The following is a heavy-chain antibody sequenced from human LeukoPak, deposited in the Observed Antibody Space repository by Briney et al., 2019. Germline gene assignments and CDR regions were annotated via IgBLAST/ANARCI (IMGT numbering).Heavy chain of an antibody. D-gene: IGHD3-22*01. CDR2: INPNSGGT. CDR3: ARTRPDPLHYYDSSAIDY. CDR1: GYTFTGYY. J-gene: IGHJ4*02. V-gene: IGHV1-2*02. Sequence: ASVKVSCKASGYTFTGYYMHWVRQAPGQGLEWMGWINPNSGGTNYAQKFQGRVTMTRDTSISTAYMELSRLRSDDTAVYYCARTRPDPLHYYDSSAIDYWGQGTLVTVSS.